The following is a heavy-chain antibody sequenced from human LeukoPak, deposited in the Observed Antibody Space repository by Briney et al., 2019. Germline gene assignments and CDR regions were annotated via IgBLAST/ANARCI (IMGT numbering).Heavy chain of an antibody. J-gene: IGHJ4*02. CDR3: ARGNLAAAGTEPYFDY. D-gene: IGHD6-13*01. CDR1: GFTVSSNY. CDR2: IYSGGST. Sequence: GSLRLSCAASGFTVSSNYMSWVRQAPGKGLEWVSVIYSGGSTYYADSVKGRFTISRDNSKNTLYLQMNSLRAEDTAVYYCARGNLAAAGTEPYFDYWGQGTLVTVSS. V-gene: IGHV3-53*01.